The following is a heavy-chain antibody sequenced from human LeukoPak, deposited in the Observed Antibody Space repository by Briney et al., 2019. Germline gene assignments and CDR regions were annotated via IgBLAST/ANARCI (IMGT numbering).Heavy chain of an antibody. J-gene: IGHJ6*02. V-gene: IGHV1-69*10. CDR1: GGTFRSYA. Sequence: SVKVSCKASGGTFRSYAFTWVRQAPGQGLEWMGGIIPVLGIANYAQKFQGRVTITADESTSAAYMELSSLISEDTAVYYCAAPQSRISSYYYVMDVWGQGTTVTVSS. D-gene: IGHD2-15*01. CDR3: AAPQSRISSYYYVMDV. CDR2: IIPVLGIA.